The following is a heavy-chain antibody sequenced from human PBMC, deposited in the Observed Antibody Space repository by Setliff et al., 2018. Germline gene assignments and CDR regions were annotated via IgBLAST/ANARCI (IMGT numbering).Heavy chain of an antibody. D-gene: IGHD3-9*01. Sequence: GASVKVSCKASGGTLSGYAFSWVRQAPGQGLEWMGWFNPNSGGTNYAQNFQGRVSLTRDTSINTSFMELTSLTSDDTAVYYCARLGAVPEPGTGILTWGLGTLVTVSS. J-gene: IGHJ4*02. V-gene: IGHV1-2*02. CDR1: GGTLSGYA. CDR2: FNPNSGGT. CDR3: ARLGAVPEPGTGILT.